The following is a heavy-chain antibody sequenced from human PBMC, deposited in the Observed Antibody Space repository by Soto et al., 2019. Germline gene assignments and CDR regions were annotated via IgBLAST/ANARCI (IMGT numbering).Heavy chain of an antibody. J-gene: IGHJ6*02. D-gene: IGHD3-3*01. Sequence: QVQLVQSGAEVKKPGASVKVSCKASGYTFTSYDINWVRQATGQGLEWMGWMNPNSGNTGYAQKFQGRVTMTRNTSMSTAYMELSSLRSEYTAVYYCARMFTIFGVVEYGMDVWCQGTTVTVSS. CDR2: MNPNSGNT. CDR1: GYTFTSYD. V-gene: IGHV1-8*01. CDR3: ARMFTIFGVVEYGMDV.